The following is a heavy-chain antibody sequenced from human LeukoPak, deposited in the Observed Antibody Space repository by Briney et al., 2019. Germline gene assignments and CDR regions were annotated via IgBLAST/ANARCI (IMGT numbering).Heavy chain of an antibody. CDR2: SIPIFGTA. CDR3: ARQVPAAPGYYYYMDV. Sequence: SVKVSCKASGGTFSSYAISWVRQAPGQGLEWMGGSIPIFGTANYAQKFQGRVTITTDESTSTAYMELSSLRSEDTAVYYCARQVPAAPGYYYYMDVWGKGTTVTVSS. V-gene: IGHV1-69*05. CDR1: GGTFSSYA. J-gene: IGHJ6*03. D-gene: IGHD2-2*01.